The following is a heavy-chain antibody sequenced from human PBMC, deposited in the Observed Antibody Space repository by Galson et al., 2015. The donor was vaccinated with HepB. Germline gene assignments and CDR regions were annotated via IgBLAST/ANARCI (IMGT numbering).Heavy chain of an antibody. D-gene: IGHD3-22*01. CDR2: INAGNGNT. J-gene: IGHJ6*02. Sequence: SVKVSCKASGYTLTSYAMHWVRQAPGQRLEWMGWINAGNGNTKYSQKFQGRVTITRDTSASTAYMELSSLRSEDTAVYYCAAPQYYYDSSGYLRYGMDVWGQGTTVTVSS. V-gene: IGHV1-3*01. CDR3: AAPQYYYDSSGYLRYGMDV. CDR1: GYTLTSYA.